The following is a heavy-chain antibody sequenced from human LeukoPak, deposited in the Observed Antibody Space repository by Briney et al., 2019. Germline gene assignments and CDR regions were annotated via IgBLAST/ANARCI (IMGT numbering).Heavy chain of an antibody. Sequence: SETLSLTCTVSGGSISSSSYFWGWIRQPPGKGLEWIGSIYYSGSTNYNPSLKSRVTISVDTSKNQFSLKLSSVTAADTAVYYCARVFGDGGSFYYYYYGMDVWGQGTTVTVSS. CDR1: GGSISSSSYF. D-gene: IGHD1-26*01. CDR2: IYYSGST. CDR3: ARVFGDGGSFYYYYYGMDV. J-gene: IGHJ6*02. V-gene: IGHV4-39*07.